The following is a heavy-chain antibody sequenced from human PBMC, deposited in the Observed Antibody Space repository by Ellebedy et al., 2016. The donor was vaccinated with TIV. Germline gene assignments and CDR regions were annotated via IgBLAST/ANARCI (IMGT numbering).Heavy chain of an antibody. Sequence: ASVKVSXXASGYTFTSYGISWVRQAPGQGLEWMGWISAYNGNTNYAQKLQGRVTMTTDTSTSTAYMELRSLRSDDTAVYYCARWSGSGSYPHYYYGMDVWGQGTTVTVSS. J-gene: IGHJ6*02. D-gene: IGHD3-10*01. CDR3: ARWSGSGSYPHYYYGMDV. CDR2: ISAYNGNT. CDR1: GYTFTSYG. V-gene: IGHV1-18*01.